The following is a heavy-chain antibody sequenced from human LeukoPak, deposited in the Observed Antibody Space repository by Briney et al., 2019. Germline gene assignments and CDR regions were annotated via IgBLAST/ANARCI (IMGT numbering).Heavy chain of an antibody. CDR1: GFTFSSYS. J-gene: IGHJ3*02. CDR2: IIGSSNYI. CDR3: ARSTGSSWRRGAFDI. V-gene: IGHV3-21*01. Sequence: GGSLRLSCAASGFTFSSYSMNWVRQAPGKGLEWVSSIIGSSNYIYYADSVKGRFTISRDNAKNSLYLQMNSLRAEDTAVYYCARSTGSSWRRGAFDIWGQGTMVTVSS. D-gene: IGHD6-13*01.